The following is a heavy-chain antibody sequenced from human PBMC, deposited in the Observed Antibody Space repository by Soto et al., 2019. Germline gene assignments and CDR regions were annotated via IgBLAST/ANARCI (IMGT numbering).Heavy chain of an antibody. Sequence: SQTLSLTCAISGDSVSSNSAALHWIRQSPSRGLEWLGRTYYRSKWYNDYAVSVKSRITINPDTSKNQFSLQLNSVTPEDTAVYYCARGAQQLVLGNWYDPWGQGTLVTVSS. V-gene: IGHV6-1*01. J-gene: IGHJ5*02. CDR1: GDSVSSNSAA. D-gene: IGHD6-13*01. CDR3: ARGAQQLVLGNWYDP. CDR2: TYYRSKWYN.